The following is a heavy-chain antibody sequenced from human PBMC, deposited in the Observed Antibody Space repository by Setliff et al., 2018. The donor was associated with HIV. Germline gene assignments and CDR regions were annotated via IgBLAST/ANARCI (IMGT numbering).Heavy chain of an antibody. V-gene: IGHV1-69*13. D-gene: IGHD3-10*01. J-gene: IGHJ3*02. CDR2: IISMFGTA. CDR3: ARDREAEGDAFDI. CDR1: EGTFSRDA. Sequence: SVKVSCKASEGTFSRDAISWVRQAPGQGLEWTGGIISMFGTANYAQKFQGRVTITADEPTNTAYMELSSLRSEDTAVYYCARDREAEGDAFDIWGQGTMVTVSS.